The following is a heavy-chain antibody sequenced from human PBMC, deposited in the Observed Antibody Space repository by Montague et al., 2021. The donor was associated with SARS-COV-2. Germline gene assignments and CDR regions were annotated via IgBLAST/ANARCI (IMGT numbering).Heavy chain of an antibody. D-gene: IGHD3-22*01. CDR2: ISGSGGST. J-gene: IGHJ4*02. CDR1: GFTFSSYA. CDR3: HVGNYYDSISDY. V-gene: IGHV3-23*01. Sequence: SLRLSCAASGFTFSSYAMSWVRQAPGKGLEWVSAISGSGGSTYYADSVKVRFTISRDNSKNTLYLQMNSLRAEDTAVYYCHVGNYYDSISDYWGQGTLVTVSS.